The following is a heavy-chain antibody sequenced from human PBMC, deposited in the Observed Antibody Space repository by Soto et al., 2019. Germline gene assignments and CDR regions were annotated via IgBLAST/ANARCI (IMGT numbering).Heavy chain of an antibody. CDR3: SSSTGSYYYGMDV. V-gene: IGHV5-51*01. D-gene: IGHD2-2*01. CDR1: GYSFTSYW. Sequence: GESLKISCKGSGYSFTSYWIGCVRQMPGKGLEWMGIIYPGDSDTRYSPSFQGQVTISADKSISTAYLQWSSLKASDTAMYYCSSSTGSYYYGMDVWGQGTTVTVSS. CDR2: IYPGDSDT. J-gene: IGHJ6*02.